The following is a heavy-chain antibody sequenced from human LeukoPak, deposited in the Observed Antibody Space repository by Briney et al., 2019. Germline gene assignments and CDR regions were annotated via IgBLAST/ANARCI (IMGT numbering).Heavy chain of an antibody. D-gene: IGHD7-27*01. CDR3: ARYSRTGDWFDP. J-gene: IGHJ5*02. CDR2: IYYSGST. CDR1: GGSISSGDYY. Sequence: SETLSLTCTVSGGSISSGDYYWSWIRQPPGKGLEWIGYIYYSGSTYYNPSLKSRVTISVDTSKNQFSLKLSSVTAADTAVYYCARYSRTGDWFDPWGQGTLVTVSS. V-gene: IGHV4-30-4*01.